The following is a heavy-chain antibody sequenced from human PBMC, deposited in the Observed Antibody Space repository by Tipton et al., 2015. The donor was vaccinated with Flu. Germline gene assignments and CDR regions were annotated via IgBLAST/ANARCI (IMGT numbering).Heavy chain of an antibody. CDR1: GYSIRSGYY. Sequence: TLSLTCAVSGYSIRSGYYWGWIRQPPGKGLEWIGSVSHTGTTSYNASLKSRVTISIDRSKNQFSLRLTSVTAADAAMYYCARGDYGDYDHEADAFDIWGQGTLVSVSA. CDR2: VSHTGTT. J-gene: IGHJ3*02. D-gene: IGHD4-17*01. CDR3: ARGDYGDYDHEADAFDI. V-gene: IGHV4-38-2*01.